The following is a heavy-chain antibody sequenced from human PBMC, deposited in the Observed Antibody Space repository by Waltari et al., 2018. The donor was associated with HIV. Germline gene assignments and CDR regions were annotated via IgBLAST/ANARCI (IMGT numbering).Heavy chain of an antibody. CDR1: GYTFTYRY. Sequence: QMQLVQSGAEVKKTGSSVKVSCKASGYTFTYRYLHWVRQAPGQALEWMGGIKPFNGNTNYAQKFQERVTITRDRSMSTAYMELSSLRSEDPAMYYCATCGGDCPEGWFDPWGQGTLVTVSS. D-gene: IGHD2-21*02. J-gene: IGHJ5*02. CDR3: ATCGGDCPEGWFDP. V-gene: IGHV1-45*02. CDR2: IKPFNGNT.